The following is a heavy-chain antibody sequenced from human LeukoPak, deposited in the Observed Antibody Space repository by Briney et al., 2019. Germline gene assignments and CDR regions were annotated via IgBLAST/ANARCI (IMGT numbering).Heavy chain of an antibody. J-gene: IGHJ4*02. CDR3: AHRPSTFGGVIVTNYFDY. D-gene: IGHD3-16*02. CDR1: GFSLSTSGVG. CDR2: IYWNDDK. V-gene: IGHV2-5*01. Sequence: SGPTLVNPTQTLTLTCTFSGFSLSTSGVGVGWIRQPPGKALEWLALIYWNDDKRYSPSLKSRLTITKDTSKNQVVLTMTNMDPVDTATYYCAHRPSTFGGVIVTNYFDYWGQGTLVTVSS.